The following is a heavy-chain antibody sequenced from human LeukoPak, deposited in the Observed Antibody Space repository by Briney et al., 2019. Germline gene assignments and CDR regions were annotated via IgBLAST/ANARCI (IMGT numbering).Heavy chain of an antibody. J-gene: IGHJ4*02. CDR1: GYTFTSYY. Sequence: GASVKVSCKASGYTFTSYYMHWVRQAPGQWPEWMGIINPSGGSTSYAQKFQGRVTTTRDTSTNTVYMELSSLRSEDTAVYYCARDFCGGDCYSPDYWGQGTLVTVSS. CDR3: ARDFCGGDCYSPDY. D-gene: IGHD2-21*02. V-gene: IGHV1-46*01. CDR2: INPSGGST.